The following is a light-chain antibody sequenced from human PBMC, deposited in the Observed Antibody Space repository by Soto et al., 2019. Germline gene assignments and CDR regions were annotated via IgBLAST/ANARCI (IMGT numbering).Light chain of an antibody. J-gene: IGKJ1*01. CDR3: QQTYSIPWT. CDR2: AAS. V-gene: IGKV1-39*01. Sequence: DIQMTQSPSSLSASMGDRVTITCRASQSINTFLNWYQQQPGRAPRLLIYAASTLQSGVPSRFSGSGSWRDFTLTITSLRPEDFVIYYCQQTYSIPWTFGPGTQVEIK. CDR1: QSINTF.